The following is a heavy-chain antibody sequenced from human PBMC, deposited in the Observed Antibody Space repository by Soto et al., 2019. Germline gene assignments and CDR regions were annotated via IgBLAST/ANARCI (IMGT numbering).Heavy chain of an antibody. CDR2: IIPIFGTA. V-gene: IGHV1-69*01. J-gene: IGHJ3*02. Sequence: QVQLVQSGAEVKKPGSSVKVSCKASGGTFSSYAISWVRQAPGQGLEWMGGIIPIFGTANYAQKFQGRVTITADESTSTDYMELSSLRSEDTAVYYCAVTSPRSGYYGKDAFDIWGQGTMVTVSS. CDR1: GGTFSSYA. D-gene: IGHD3-3*01. CDR3: AVTSPRSGYYGKDAFDI.